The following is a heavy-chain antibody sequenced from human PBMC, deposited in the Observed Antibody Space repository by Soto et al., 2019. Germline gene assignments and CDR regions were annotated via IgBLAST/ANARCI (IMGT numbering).Heavy chain of an antibody. V-gene: IGHV4-59*01. CDR1: GGSISSYY. Sequence: SETLSLTCTVSGGSISSYYWNWIRQPPGKGLGWIGYIYYSGSTNYNPSLKSRVTISVDTSKNQFSLKLSSVTAADTAVYYCARVGDFWSGYRHGMDVWGQGTTVTVSS. D-gene: IGHD3-3*01. CDR2: IYYSGST. J-gene: IGHJ6*02. CDR3: ARVGDFWSGYRHGMDV.